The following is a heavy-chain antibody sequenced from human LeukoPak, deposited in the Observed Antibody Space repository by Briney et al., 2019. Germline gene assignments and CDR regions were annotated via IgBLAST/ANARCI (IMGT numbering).Heavy chain of an antibody. Sequence: SETLSLTCTVSGGSISSYYWSWIRQPPGKGLEWIGYIYYSGSTNYNPSLKSRVTISVDTSKNQFSLKLSSVTAADTAVYYCARVLPHFTPSQYYMDVWGKGTTVTISS. CDR1: GGSISSYY. V-gene: IGHV4-59*12. CDR2: IYYSGST. D-gene: IGHD3-3*02. J-gene: IGHJ6*03. CDR3: ARVLPHFTPSQYYMDV.